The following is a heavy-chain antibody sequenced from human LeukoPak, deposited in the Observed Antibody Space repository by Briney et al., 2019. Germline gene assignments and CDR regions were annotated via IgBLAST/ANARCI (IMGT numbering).Heavy chain of an antibody. CDR3: ASLRAGRGKYYFDY. CDR1: GGSISSYY. CDR2: IYYSGST. Sequence: SETLSLTCTASGGSISSYYWSWIRQPPGKGLEWIGYIYYSGSTDYNSSLKSRVTISVDTSKNQFSLKLSSVTAADTAVYYCASLRAGRGKYYFDYWGQGTLVTVSS. V-gene: IGHV4-59*08. D-gene: IGHD3-10*01. J-gene: IGHJ4*02.